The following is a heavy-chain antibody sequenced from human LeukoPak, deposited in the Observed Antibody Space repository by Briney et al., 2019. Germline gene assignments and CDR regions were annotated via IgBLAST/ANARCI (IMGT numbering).Heavy chain of an antibody. J-gene: IGHJ2*01. V-gene: IGHV4-59*02. CDR1: GGSVSGYY. CDR3: ARGGASSRYFAL. D-gene: IGHD1-26*01. Sequence: SETLSLTCTVSGGSVSGYYWSWIRQPPGKGLEWMGYIYYTGTTNYSPSLKNRVTISVDTSKNQFSLKLSSVTAADTAVYYCARGGASSRYFALWGRGTLVTVSS. CDR2: IYYTGTT.